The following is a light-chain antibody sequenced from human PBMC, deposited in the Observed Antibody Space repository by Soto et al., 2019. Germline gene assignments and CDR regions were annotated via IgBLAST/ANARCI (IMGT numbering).Light chain of an antibody. CDR1: QSVSSS. Sequence: IVLTQSPGTLSLSPGERATLSCRASQSVSSSRLAWYRQKPGQAPRLLIYGASTRATGIPARFSGSGSGTEFTLTISSLQSEDFAVYYCQQYNNWPTFGQGTKVDIK. J-gene: IGKJ1*01. CDR2: GAS. V-gene: IGKV3-15*01. CDR3: QQYNNWPT.